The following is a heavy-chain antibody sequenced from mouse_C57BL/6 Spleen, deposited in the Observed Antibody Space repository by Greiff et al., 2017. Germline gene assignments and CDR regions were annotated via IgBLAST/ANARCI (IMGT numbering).Heavy chain of an antibody. V-gene: IGHV1-69*01. D-gene: IGHD1-1*01. J-gene: IGHJ3*01. CDR2: IDPSDSYT. CDR3: ARHDVDYYGSSPAWFAY. Sequence: QVQLQQPGAELVKPGASVKLSCKASGYTFTSYWMHWVKQRPGQGLEWIGEIDPSDSYTNYNQKFKGKSTLTVDKSSSTAYMQLSSLTSEDSAVYYCARHDVDYYGSSPAWFAYWGQGTLVTVSA. CDR1: GYTFTSYW.